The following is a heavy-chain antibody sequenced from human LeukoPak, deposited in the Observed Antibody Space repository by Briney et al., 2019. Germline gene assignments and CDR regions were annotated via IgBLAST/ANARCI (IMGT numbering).Heavy chain of an antibody. CDR3: ARDCSSTSCSPPGWFDP. D-gene: IGHD2-2*01. J-gene: IGHJ5*02. CDR1: GGTFSSYT. Sequence: SVKVSCKASGGTFSSYTISWVREAPGQGLEWMVRIIPIPGIANYAQKFQGRVTITADKSTSTAYMELSSLRSEDTAVYYCARDCSSTSCSPPGWFDPWGQGTLVTVSS. V-gene: IGHV1-69*04. CDR2: IIPIPGIA.